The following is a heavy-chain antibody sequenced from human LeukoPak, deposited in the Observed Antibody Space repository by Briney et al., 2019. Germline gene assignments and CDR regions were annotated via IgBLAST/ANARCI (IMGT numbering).Heavy chain of an antibody. CDR2: IYSGGST. V-gene: IGHV3-66*01. D-gene: IGHD3-16*01. Sequence: PGGSLRLSCADSGFTLSSNYMRWVRQAPGKGLEWVSVIYSGGSTHYADSVKGRFTISRDNSKNTLYLQMNSLRAEDTAVYYCAKGGTYRDYFDYWGQGTLVTVSS. CDR3: AKGGTYRDYFDY. CDR1: GFTLSSNY. J-gene: IGHJ4*02.